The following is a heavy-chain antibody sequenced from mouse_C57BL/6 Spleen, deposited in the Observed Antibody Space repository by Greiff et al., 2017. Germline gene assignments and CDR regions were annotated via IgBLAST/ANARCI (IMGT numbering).Heavy chain of an antibody. CDR2: INPNNGGT. D-gene: IGHD2-3*01. CDR1: GYTFTDYN. J-gene: IGHJ3*01. CDR3: ARGLYDGFGNWFAY. V-gene: IGHV1-22*01. Sequence: EVQLQESGPELVKPGASVKMSCKASGYTFTDYNMHWVKQSHGKSLEWIGYINPNNGGTSYNQKFKGKATLTVNKSSSTAYMELRSLTSEDSAVYYCARGLYDGFGNWFAYWGQGTLVTVSA.